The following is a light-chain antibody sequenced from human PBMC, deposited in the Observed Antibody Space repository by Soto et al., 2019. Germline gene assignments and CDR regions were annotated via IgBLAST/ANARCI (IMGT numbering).Light chain of an antibody. CDR3: QQYNSFPYT. J-gene: IGKJ2*01. CDR1: QSMSIY. Sequence: DIQMTQSPSTLSASVGDRVTITCRASQSMSIYLAWYQQKPGRAPKLLMYKAPSLESGVPSRFSGSGSGTEFTLTISSLQPDDSATYYCQQYNSFPYTFGQGTKLEIK. V-gene: IGKV1-5*03. CDR2: KAP.